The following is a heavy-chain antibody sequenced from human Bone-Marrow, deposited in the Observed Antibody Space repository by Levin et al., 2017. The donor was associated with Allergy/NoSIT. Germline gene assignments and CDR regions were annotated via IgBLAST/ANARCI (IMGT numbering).Heavy chain of an antibody. D-gene: IGHD3-10*01. CDR2: ISGSGGLT. J-gene: IGHJ4*02. Sequence: GGSLRLSCAASGFTFTDYPMTWVRQSPGKGLQWVSTISGSGGLTFYPDSLRGRFTVSRDESKSQVFLQMNGLRVDDTAVYYCARGVPGHYAGYYFDSWCQGALVTVSS. CDR1: GFTFTDYP. V-gene: IGHV3-23*01. CDR3: ARGVPGHYAGYYFDS.